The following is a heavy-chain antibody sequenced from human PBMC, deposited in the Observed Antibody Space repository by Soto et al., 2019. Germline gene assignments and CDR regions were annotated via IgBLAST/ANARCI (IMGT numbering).Heavy chain of an antibody. CDR3: ARRYGGTLDY. CDR2: IYYSGST. D-gene: IGHD4-17*01. J-gene: IGHJ4*02. Sequence: QVQLQESGPGLVKPSETLSLTCTVSGGSISSYYWSWIRQPPGKGLEWIGYIYYSGSTNYNPSLKSRVTLPVDRSKNQFPLKLSSVTAADTAVYYWARRYGGTLDYGGQGPRVTVSS. V-gene: IGHV4-59*08. CDR1: GGSISSYY.